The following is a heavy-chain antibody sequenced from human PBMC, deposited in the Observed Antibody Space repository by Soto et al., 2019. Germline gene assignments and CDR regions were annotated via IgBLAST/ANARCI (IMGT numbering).Heavy chain of an antibody. CDR3: ARVTYYYDSSPAFDI. CDR2: IYSGGST. CDR1: GFTVSSNY. Sequence: EVQLVESGGGLVQPGGSLRLSCAASGFTVSSNYMSWVRQAPGKGLEWVSVIYSGGSTYYADSVKGRFTISRHNSKNTLYLQMNSLRAEDTAVYYCARVTYYYDSSPAFDIWGQGTMVTVSS. J-gene: IGHJ3*02. V-gene: IGHV3-53*04. D-gene: IGHD3-22*01.